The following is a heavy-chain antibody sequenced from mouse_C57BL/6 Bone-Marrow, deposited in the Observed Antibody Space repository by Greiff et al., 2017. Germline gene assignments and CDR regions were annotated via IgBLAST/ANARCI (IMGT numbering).Heavy chain of an antibody. CDR1: GYSITSGYD. Sequence: EVQVVESGPGMVKPSQSLSLTCTVTGYSITSGYDWHWIRHFPGNKLEWMGYISYSGSTNYNPSLKSRISITHDTSKNHFFLKLNSVTTEDTATXLDYYGSSSLYAMDYWGQGTSVTVSS. D-gene: IGHD1-1*01. J-gene: IGHJ4*01. CDR3: YYGSSSLYAMDY. V-gene: IGHV3-1*01. CDR2: ISYSGST.